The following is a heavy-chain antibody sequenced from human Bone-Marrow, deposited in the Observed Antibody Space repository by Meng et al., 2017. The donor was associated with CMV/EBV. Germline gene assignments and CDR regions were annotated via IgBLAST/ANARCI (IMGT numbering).Heavy chain of an antibody. CDR1: GFTFTNFG. Sequence: ASVKVSCKTSGFTFTNFGIGWVRLVPGQGLEWMGWISCDSGDRRYAQKFQGRLTLTTDTARRTAYMEMGGLTSDDTAVYYCARGGRGERDYYLEHWAQGTLVTVSS. V-gene: IGHV1-18*01. D-gene: IGHD3-16*01. J-gene: IGHJ4*02. CDR3: ARGGRGERDYYLEH. CDR2: ISCDSGDR.